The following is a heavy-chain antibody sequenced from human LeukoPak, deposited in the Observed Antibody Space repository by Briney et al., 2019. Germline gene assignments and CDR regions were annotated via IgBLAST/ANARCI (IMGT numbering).Heavy chain of an antibody. CDR3: ARVGSSGWYVHPTLDY. CDR2: INPNSGDT. CDR1: GYTFTGYY. V-gene: IGHV1-2*02. J-gene: IGHJ4*02. D-gene: IGHD6-19*01. Sequence: ASVKVSCKASGYTFTGYYMHWVRQAPGQGLEWMGWINPNSGDTNYAQKFQGRVTVTRDTSISTAYMELSRLRFDDTAVYYCARVGSSGWYVHPTLDYWGQGTLVTISS.